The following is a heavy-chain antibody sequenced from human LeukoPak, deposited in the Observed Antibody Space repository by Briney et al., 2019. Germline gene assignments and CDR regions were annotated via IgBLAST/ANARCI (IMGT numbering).Heavy chain of an antibody. D-gene: IGHD3-10*01. CDR3: ASTLGGTANYYYYGMDV. Sequence: GRSLRLSCAASGFTFSSYWMHWVRQAPGKGLVWASRINSDGSSTSYADSVKGRFTISRDNAKNTLYLQMNSLRAEDTAVYYCASTLGGTANYYYYGMDVWGQGTTVTVSS. CDR2: INSDGSST. CDR1: GFTFSSYW. V-gene: IGHV3-74*01. J-gene: IGHJ6*02.